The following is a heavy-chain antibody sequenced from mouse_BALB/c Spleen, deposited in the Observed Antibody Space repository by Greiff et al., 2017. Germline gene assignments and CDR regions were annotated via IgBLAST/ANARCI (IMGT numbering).Heavy chain of an antibody. D-gene: IGHD4-1*01. CDR1: GYSFTDYI. CDR3: AREGTGHYYFDY. Sequence: VQLQQTGPELVKPGASVKISCKASGYSFTDYIMLWVKQSHGKSLEWIGNINPYYGSTSYNLKFKGKATLTVDKSSSTAYMQLNSLTSEDSAVYYCAREGTGHYYFDYWGQGTTLTVSS. V-gene: IGHV1-39*01. J-gene: IGHJ2*01. CDR2: INPYYGST.